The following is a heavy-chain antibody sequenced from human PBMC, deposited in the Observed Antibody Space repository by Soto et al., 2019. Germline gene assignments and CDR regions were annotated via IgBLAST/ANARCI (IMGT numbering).Heavy chain of an antibody. CDR1: GYTFTGYY. Sequence: QVQLVQSGAEVKKPGASVKVSCKASGYTFTGYYMHWVRQAPGQGLEWMGWINPNSGGTNYAQKFQGWVTMTRDTAISTAYMERSRLGSDDTAVYYCARGGSLWFGELSAYYYGMDVWGQGTTVTVSS. V-gene: IGHV1-2*04. D-gene: IGHD3-10*01. CDR3: ARGGSLWFGELSAYYYGMDV. CDR2: INPNSGGT. J-gene: IGHJ6*02.